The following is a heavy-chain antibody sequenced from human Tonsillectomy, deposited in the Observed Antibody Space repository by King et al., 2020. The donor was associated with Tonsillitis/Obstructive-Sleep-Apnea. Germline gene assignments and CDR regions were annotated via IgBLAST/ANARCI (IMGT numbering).Heavy chain of an antibody. J-gene: IGHJ4*02. CDR2: ISYDGGNK. V-gene: IGHV3-30*04. Sequence: VQLVESGGGVVQPGRSLRLSCAASGFTFSSYAMHWVRQAPGKGLEWVAVISYDGGNKYYADSVKGRFTISRDNSKNTLYLQMNSLRAEDTAVYYCASLGGVDYWGQGTLVTVSS. CDR3: ASLGGVDY. D-gene: IGHD3-16*01. CDR1: GFTFSSYA.